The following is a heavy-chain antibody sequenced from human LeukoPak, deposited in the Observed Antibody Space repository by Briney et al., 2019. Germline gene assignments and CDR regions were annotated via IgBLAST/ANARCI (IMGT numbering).Heavy chain of an antibody. J-gene: IGHJ4*02. D-gene: IGHD1-1*01. CDR2: IYYSGST. V-gene: IGHV4-39*01. CDR1: GGCMSSSSYY. Sequence: PSDTLSLTCTVSGGCMSSSSYYWGWIRQPPGKGLEWIGSIYYSGSTYYNPSLKSRVTISVDTSKNQFSLKLSSVTAADTAVYYCARGYGYFDYWGQGTLVTVSS. CDR3: ARGYGYFDY.